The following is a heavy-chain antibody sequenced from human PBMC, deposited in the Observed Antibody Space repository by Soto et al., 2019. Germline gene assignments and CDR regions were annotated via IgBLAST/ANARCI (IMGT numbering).Heavy chain of an antibody. J-gene: IGHJ5*02. Sequence: SETLSLTCXXSGGSISSFYWGWIRQPPGKGLEWIGYIYYSGSTNYNPSLKSRVTISVDTSKNQFSLKLSSVTAADTAVYYCARDLWTGGSWFDPWGQGTLVTVSS. CDR1: GGSISSFY. V-gene: IGHV4-59*01. D-gene: IGHD3-3*01. CDR2: IYYSGST. CDR3: ARDLWTGGSWFDP.